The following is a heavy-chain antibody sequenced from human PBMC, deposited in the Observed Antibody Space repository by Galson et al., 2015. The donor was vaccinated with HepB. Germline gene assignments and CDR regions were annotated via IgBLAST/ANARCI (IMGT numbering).Heavy chain of an antibody. Sequence: ETLSLTCTVSGGSISSYYWSWIRQPPGKGLEWIGYIYYSGSTYYNPSLKSRVTISVDASKNQFSLKLSSVTAADTAVYYCARVTEDPGSGSYCVDYWGQGTLVTVSS. CDR1: GGSISSYY. D-gene: IGHD3-10*01. J-gene: IGHJ4*02. CDR2: IYYSGST. V-gene: IGHV4-59*12. CDR3: ARVTEDPGSGSYCVDY.